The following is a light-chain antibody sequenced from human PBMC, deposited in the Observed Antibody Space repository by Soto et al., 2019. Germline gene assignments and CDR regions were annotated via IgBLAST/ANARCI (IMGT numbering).Light chain of an antibody. CDR2: KAS. Sequence: DIQMTQSPSTLSASVGDRVTITCRASQSISSWLAWYQQKPGRAPKLLIYKASSLESGVPSRFSGSGSGTEFTLTISSLQPDDFATYYCQQYNSYPYTFGQGTKLEIK. V-gene: IGKV1-5*03. CDR3: QQYNSYPYT. CDR1: QSISSW. J-gene: IGKJ2*01.